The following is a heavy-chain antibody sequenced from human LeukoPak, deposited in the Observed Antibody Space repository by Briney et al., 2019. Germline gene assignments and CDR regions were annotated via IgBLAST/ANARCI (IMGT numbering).Heavy chain of an antibody. D-gene: IGHD3-3*01. J-gene: IGHJ5*02. CDR1: GFTFSTYW. CDR2: IKQDGGDK. Sequence: PGGSLRLSCAASGFTFSTYWMTWVRQAPEKGLEWVANIKQDGGDKYYVDSVKGRFTISRDNAKDSLYLQMNSVRAEDTAVYYCARINAQPHNFWSGYPHGWFDPWGQGTLVTVSS. CDR3: ARINAQPHNFWSGYPHGWFDP. V-gene: IGHV3-7*01.